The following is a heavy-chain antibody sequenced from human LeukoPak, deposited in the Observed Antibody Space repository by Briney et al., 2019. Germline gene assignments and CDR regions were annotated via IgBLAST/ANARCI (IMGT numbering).Heavy chain of an antibody. CDR3: ARVYSDGGWCTTN. V-gene: IGHV1-18*04. J-gene: IGHJ4*02. Sequence: ASVKVSCKASGYTFTSYGTSWVRQAPGQGLEWMGWISAYNGNTNYAQKLQGRVTITTDTSTSTAYMELRSLRSDDTAVYYCARVYSDGGWCTTNWGQGTLVTVSS. CDR2: ISAYNGNT. D-gene: IGHD2-21*01. CDR1: GYTFTSYG.